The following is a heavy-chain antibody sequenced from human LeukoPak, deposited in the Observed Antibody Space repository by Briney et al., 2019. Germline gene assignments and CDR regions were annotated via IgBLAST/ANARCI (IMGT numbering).Heavy chain of an antibody. CDR1: GGTFSSYA. D-gene: IGHD5-18*01. V-gene: IGHV1-69*13. J-gene: IGHJ3*02. CDR2: IIPIFGTA. CDR3: ARERGYSYGAGAFDI. Sequence: ASVKVSCKASGGTFSSYAISWVRQAPGQGLEWMGGIIPIFGTANYAQKFQGRVTITADESTSTAYMELSSLRSEDTAVYYCARERGYSYGAGAFDIWGQGTMVTVSS.